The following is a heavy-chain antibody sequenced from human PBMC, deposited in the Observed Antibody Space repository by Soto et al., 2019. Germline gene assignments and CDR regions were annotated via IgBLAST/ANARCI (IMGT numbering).Heavy chain of an antibody. CDR2: ISPIFGTA. D-gene: IGHD3-3*01. CDR3: VKAWSSYREGFWYFDL. Sequence: QVQLVQSGAEVKKPGSSVKVSCKASGGTFRSNSISWVRQAPGQGPEWMGGISPIFGTATYAQEFQDRLTITADKSTSTAYMELTNLRSDDTALYYCVKAWSSYREGFWYFDLWGRGTLVTGSS. J-gene: IGHJ2*01. V-gene: IGHV1-69*06. CDR1: GGTFRSNS.